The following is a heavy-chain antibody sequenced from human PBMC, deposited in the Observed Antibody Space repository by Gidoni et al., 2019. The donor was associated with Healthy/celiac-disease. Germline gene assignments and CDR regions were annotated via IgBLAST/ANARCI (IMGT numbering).Heavy chain of an antibody. CDR2: INPSGGST. V-gene: IGHV1-46*01. J-gene: IGHJ6*02. CDR3: ARDSTMGITIFHRAGMDV. CDR1: GYTFTSYY. D-gene: IGHD3-3*01. Sequence: QVQLVQSGAEVKKPGASVKVSCKASGYTFTSYYMHWVRQAPGQGLEWMGIINPSGGSTSYAQKFQGRVTMTRDTSTSTVYMELSSLRSEDTAVYYCARDSTMGITIFHRAGMDVWGQGTTVTVSS.